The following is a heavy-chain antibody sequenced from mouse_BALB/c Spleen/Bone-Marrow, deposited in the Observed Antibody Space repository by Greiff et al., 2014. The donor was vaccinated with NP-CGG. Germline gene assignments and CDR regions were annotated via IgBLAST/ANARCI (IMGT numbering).Heavy chain of an antibody. J-gene: IGHJ3*01. V-gene: IGHV1-31*01. D-gene: IGHD1-2*01. CDR3: ARSDITTDFTY. CDR2: INPYNGAT. CDR1: GYSFTGYY. Sequence: VQLQQSGPELVKPGASVKISCKASGYSFTGYYVHWVKQSHVKSLEWIGRINPYNGATNYNQNFTDKASLTVDESSSTAYMEFHSLTSEDSAVYYCARSDITTDFTYWGQGTLVTVST.